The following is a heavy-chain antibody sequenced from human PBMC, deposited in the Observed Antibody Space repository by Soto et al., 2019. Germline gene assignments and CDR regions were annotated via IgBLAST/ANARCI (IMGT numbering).Heavy chain of an antibody. CDR3: ALPVLRFLEWSPNHFDY. V-gene: IGHV3-23*01. Sequence: GGSLRLSCAASGFTFSSYAMSWVRQAPGKGLEWVSAISGSGGSTYYADSVKGRFTISRDNSKNTLYLQMNSLRAEDTAVYYCALPVLRFLEWSPNHFDYWGQGTLVTVSS. D-gene: IGHD3-3*01. J-gene: IGHJ4*02. CDR2: ISGSGGST. CDR1: GFTFSSYA.